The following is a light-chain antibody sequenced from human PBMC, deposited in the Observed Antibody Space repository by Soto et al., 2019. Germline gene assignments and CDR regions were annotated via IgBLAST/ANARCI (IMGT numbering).Light chain of an antibody. V-gene: IGLV2-14*01. Sequence: QSVLTQPASVSGSPGQSITISCTGTSSDVGGYNYVSWYQQHPGKAPKLMIYEVSNRPSGVSNRFSGSKSGNTASLTISGLQAEDEADYYCSSYKSSSTSYVLGTGTKVT. CDR2: EVS. CDR1: SSDVGGYNY. CDR3: SSYKSSSTSYV. J-gene: IGLJ1*01.